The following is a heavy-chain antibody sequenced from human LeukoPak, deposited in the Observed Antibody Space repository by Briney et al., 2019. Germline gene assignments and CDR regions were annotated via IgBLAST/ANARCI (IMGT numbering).Heavy chain of an antibody. V-gene: IGHV3-15*01. CDR3: TTSTVPYQS. Sequence: PGGSLRLSCAASGFTFSNAWMNWVRQAPGKGLEWVGRIKSNTDGGTTDYAAPVKGRFAISRDDSKNTLYLQMNSLKTEDTALYYCTTSTVPYQSWGQGTLVTVSS. CDR1: GFTFSNAW. J-gene: IGHJ4*02. D-gene: IGHD2-2*01. CDR2: IKSNTDGGTT.